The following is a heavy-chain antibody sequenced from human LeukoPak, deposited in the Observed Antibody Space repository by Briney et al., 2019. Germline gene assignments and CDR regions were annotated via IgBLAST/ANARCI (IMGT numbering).Heavy chain of an antibody. CDR3: ARVYCSSISCPWGFDP. Sequence: ASVKVSCKASGYTFTCYYMHWVRQAPGQGLEWMGWINPNSGGTNYAQKFQGRVTMTRDTSISTAYMELSRLRSDDTAVYYCARVYCSSISCPWGFDPWGQGTLVTVSS. J-gene: IGHJ5*02. V-gene: IGHV1-2*02. CDR2: INPNSGGT. D-gene: IGHD2-2*01. CDR1: GYTFTCYY.